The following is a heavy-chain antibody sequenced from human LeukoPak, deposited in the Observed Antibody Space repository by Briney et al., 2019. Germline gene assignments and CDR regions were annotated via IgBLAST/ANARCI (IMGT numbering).Heavy chain of an antibody. Sequence: GGSLRLSCAGSELTFSSYSMNWVRQAPGKGLEWVSSISTSSSYINYADSVKGRFTISRDNAKKSLYLQMNSLRADDTALYYCARGASVVPGIDNAFDIWGQGTMVTVSS. CDR3: ARGASVVPGIDNAFDI. J-gene: IGHJ3*02. D-gene: IGHD6-19*01. CDR2: ISTSSSYI. V-gene: IGHV3-21*01. CDR1: ELTFSSYS.